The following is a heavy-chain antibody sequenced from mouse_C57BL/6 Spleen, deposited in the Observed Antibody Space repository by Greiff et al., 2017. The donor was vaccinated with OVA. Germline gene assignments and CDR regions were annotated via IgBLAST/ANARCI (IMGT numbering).Heavy chain of an antibody. V-gene: IGHV2-2*01. Sequence: VQLQQSGPGLVQPSQSLSITCTVSGFSLTSYGVHWVRQSPGKGLEWLGVIWSGGSTDYNAAFISRRSISKDNSKSQVFFKMNSLQADDTAIYYCARNEGNWDFDYWGQGTTLTVSS. CDR1: GFSLTSYG. CDR3: ARNEGNWDFDY. D-gene: IGHD4-1*01. J-gene: IGHJ2*01. CDR2: IWSGGST.